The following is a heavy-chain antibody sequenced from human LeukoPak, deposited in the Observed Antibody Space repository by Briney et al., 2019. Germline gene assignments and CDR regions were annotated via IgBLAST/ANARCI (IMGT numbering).Heavy chain of an antibody. V-gene: IGHV1-18*01. CDR1: GYTFTSYG. D-gene: IGHD6-13*01. J-gene: IGHJ4*02. Sequence: APVKVSCKASGYTFTSYGISWVRQAPGQGLEWMGWISAYNGNTNYAQKLQGRVTMTTDTSTSTAYMELRSLRSDDTAVYYCARIHIAAAGYYFDYWGQGTLVTVSS. CDR2: ISAYNGNT. CDR3: ARIHIAAAGYYFDY.